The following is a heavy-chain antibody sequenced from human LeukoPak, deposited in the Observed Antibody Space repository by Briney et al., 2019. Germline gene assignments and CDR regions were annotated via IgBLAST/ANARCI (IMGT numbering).Heavy chain of an antibody. D-gene: IGHD2-15*01. CDR2: ISGSGGST. CDR1: GFTFSSYA. J-gene: IGHJ6*03. Sequence: PGGSLRPSCAASGFTFSSYAMSWVCQAPGKGLEWVSAISGSGGSTYYADSVKGRFTISRDNSKNTLYLQMNSLRAEDTAVYYCASCRLGYCSGGSCYDGYYMDVWGKGTTVTVSS. V-gene: IGHV3-23*01. CDR3: ASCRLGYCSGGSCYDGYYMDV.